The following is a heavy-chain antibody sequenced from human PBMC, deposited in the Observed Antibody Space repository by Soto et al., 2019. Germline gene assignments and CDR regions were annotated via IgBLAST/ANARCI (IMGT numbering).Heavy chain of an antibody. CDR1: GGTFSSYA. CDR3: ARVNYNWRFGQPDY. J-gene: IGHJ4*02. V-gene: IGHV1-69*13. CDR2: IIPIFGTA. Sequence: ASVKVSCKASGGTFSSYAISWVRQAPGQGLEWMGGIIPIFGTANYAQKFQGRVTITADESTSTAYMELRSLRSDDTAVYYCARVNYNWRFGQPDYWGQGTLVTVSS. D-gene: IGHD1-20*01.